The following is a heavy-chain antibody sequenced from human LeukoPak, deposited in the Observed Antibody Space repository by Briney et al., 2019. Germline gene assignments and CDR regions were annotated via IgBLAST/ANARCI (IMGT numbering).Heavy chain of an antibody. CDR3: ARNGSGSYFADY. CDR2: ISSSSSYI. CDR1: GFTFSSYS. D-gene: IGHD3-10*01. J-gene: IGHJ4*02. V-gene: IGHV3-21*01. Sequence: PGGSLRLSCAASGFTFSSYSMNWVRQAPGKGLEWVSSISSSSSYIYYADSVKGRFTISRDNAKNSLYLQMNSLRAEDTAVYYCARNGSGSYFADYWGQGTLVTVSS.